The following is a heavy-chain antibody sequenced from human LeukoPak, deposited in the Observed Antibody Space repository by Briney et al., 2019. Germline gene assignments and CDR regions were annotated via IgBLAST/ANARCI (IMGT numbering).Heavy chain of an antibody. CDR1: GFTFSTYS. J-gene: IGHJ6*03. V-gene: IGHV3-21*04. CDR3: AKGSGWEMSYYYYYMDV. Sequence: GGSLRLSCAASGFTFSTYSMNWVRQAPGKRRECVSSVSSINSYIYYADSVKGRFTISRDNSKNTLYLQMNSLRAEDTAVYYCAKGSGWEMSYYYYYMDVWGKGTTVTISS. D-gene: IGHD1-26*01. CDR2: VSSINSYI.